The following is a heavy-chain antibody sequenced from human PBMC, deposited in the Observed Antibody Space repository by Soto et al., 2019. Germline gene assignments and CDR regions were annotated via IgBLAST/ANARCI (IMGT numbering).Heavy chain of an antibody. CDR1: GFTFSSYD. CDR2: ISSNGGTT. D-gene: IGHD1-7*01. Sequence: EVPLAESGGGMVQPGGSLRLSCVASGFTFSSYDMHWVRQAPGKGLEYVSSISSNGGTTYYGNSVKGRFTISRDNSKNTLYFQMGSLRAEDMAVYYCVRRVSGNYDYWGQGTLVTVSS. V-gene: IGHV3-64*01. J-gene: IGHJ4*02. CDR3: VRRVSGNYDY.